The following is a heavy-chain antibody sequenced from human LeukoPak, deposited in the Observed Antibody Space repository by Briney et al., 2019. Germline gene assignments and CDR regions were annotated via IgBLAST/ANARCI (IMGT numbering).Heavy chain of an antibody. CDR2: IYYSGST. Sequence: SETLSPTCTVSGGSISSYYWSWIRQPPGKGLEWIGYIYYSGSTNYNPSLKSRVTISVDTSKNQFSLKLSSVTAADTAVYYCARVSSSGYYTYYYGMDVWGQGTTVTVSS. CDR3: ARVSSSGYYTYYYGMDV. J-gene: IGHJ6*02. CDR1: GGSISSYY. V-gene: IGHV4-59*01. D-gene: IGHD3-22*01.